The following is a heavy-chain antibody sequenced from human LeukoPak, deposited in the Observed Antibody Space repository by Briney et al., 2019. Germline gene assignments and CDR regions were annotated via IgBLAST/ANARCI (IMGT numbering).Heavy chain of an antibody. V-gene: IGHV3-33*01. CDR1: GFTLSSYA. CDR2: IWYDGSNE. Sequence: PGGSLRLFCAASGFTLSSYAMNWVRQAPGKGLEWVAVIWYDGSNENYADSVKGRFIISRDNSKNILYLEMNSLRAEDTAVYYCARVPYSSACYFDYWGQGTLVTVSS. CDR3: ARVPYSSACYFDY. J-gene: IGHJ4*02. D-gene: IGHD6-19*01.